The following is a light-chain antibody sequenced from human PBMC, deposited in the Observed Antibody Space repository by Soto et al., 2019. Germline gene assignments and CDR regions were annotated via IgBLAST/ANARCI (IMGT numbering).Light chain of an antibody. CDR2: DVS. J-gene: IGKJ5*01. Sequence: EIVMTQSPATLSVPPGERATLSRRAGQGVTTNFAWYQQKSGQSPRLLIYDVSIRATGVPARFSATGSETDFTLTISGLQSEDSAVYFCQQYNNWPFSFGQGTRLEIK. V-gene: IGKV3-15*01. CDR1: QGVTTN. CDR3: QQYNNWPFS.